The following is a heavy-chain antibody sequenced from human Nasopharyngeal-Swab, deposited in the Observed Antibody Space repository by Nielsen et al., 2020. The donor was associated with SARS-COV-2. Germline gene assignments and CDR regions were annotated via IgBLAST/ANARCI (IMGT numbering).Heavy chain of an antibody. J-gene: IGHJ4*02. V-gene: IGHV4-39*01. CDR2: IYYSGST. CDR1: GGSISSSSYY. CDR3: ARHPATYCSSTSCYRGPFDY. D-gene: IGHD2-2*01. Sequence: GSLRLSCTVSGGSISSSSYYWGWIRQPPGKGLEWIGSIYYSGSTYYNPSLKSRVTISVDTSKNQFSLKLSSVTAADTAVYYCARHPATYCSSTSCYRGPFDYRGQGTLVTVSS.